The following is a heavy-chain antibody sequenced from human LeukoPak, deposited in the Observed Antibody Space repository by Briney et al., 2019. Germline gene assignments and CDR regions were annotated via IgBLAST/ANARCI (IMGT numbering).Heavy chain of an antibody. CDR3: AREKAVGTVTTIDY. D-gene: IGHD4-17*01. V-gene: IGHV3-21*01. Sequence: GGSLRLSCAASGFTFSSYNMNWVRQAPGKGLEWVSSISSSSYIYYADSVKGRFTISRDNAKNSPYLQMNSLRAEDTAVYYCAREKAVGTVTTIDYWGQGTLVTVSS. J-gene: IGHJ4*02. CDR2: ISSSSYI. CDR1: GFTFSSYN.